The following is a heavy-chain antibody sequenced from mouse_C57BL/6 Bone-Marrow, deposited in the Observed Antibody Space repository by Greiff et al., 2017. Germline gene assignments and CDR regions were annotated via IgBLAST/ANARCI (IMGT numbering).Heavy chain of an antibody. D-gene: IGHD2-3*01. CDR3: ARAGRWLPHYFDY. CDR2: ISDGGSYT. J-gene: IGHJ2*01. Sequence: DVMLVESGGGLVKPGGSLKLSCAASGFTFSSYAMSWVRQTPEKRLEWVATISDGGSYTYYPDTVKGRFTISRDNAKNNRYLQLSHLKSEDTAMNSWARAGRWLPHYFDYWGQGTTLTVSS. CDR1: GFTFSSYA. V-gene: IGHV5-4*03.